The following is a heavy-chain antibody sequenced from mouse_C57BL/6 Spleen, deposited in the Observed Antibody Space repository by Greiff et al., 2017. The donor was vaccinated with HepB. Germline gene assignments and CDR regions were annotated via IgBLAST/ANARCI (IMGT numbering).Heavy chain of an antibody. CDR2: ISNGGGST. CDR1: GFTFSDYY. D-gene: IGHD2-4*01. Sequence: EVQWVESGGGLVQPGGSLKLSCAASGFTFSDYYMYWVRQTPEKRLEWVAYISNGGGSTYYPDTVKGRFTISRDNAKNTLYLQMSRLKSEDTAMYYCARRDDYGDYFDYWGQGTTLTVSS. V-gene: IGHV5-12*01. CDR3: ARRDDYGDYFDY. J-gene: IGHJ2*01.